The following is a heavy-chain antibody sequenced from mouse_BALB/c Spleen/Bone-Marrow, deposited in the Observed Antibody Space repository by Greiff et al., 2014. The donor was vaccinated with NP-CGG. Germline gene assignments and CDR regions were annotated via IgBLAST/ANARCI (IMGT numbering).Heavy chain of an antibody. CDR3: ARGAYYRYDGFAC. D-gene: IGHD2-14*01. CDR1: GYTFSSYW. J-gene: IGHJ3*01. V-gene: IGHV1-87*01. Sequence: VQLQQSGAELARPGASVKLSCKASGYTFSSYWMQWVKQRPGQGLEWIGSIYPGDGDTRYTQKFKGKATLTADKSSSTAYMQLSSLASEDSAVYYCARGAYYRYDGFACWGQGTLVTVSA. CDR2: IYPGDGDT.